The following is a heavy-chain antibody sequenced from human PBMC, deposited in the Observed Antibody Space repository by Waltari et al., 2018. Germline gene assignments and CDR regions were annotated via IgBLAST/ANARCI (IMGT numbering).Heavy chain of an antibody. D-gene: IGHD3-3*01. CDR2: IYYSGST. CDR3: ARNPRFLEWLTWFDP. V-gene: IGHV4-59*08. Sequence: QVQLQESGPGLVKPSETLSLTCTVSGGSISCYYWSWIQQPPGKGLEWIGYIYYSGSTNYNPSLKSRVTISVDTSKNQFSLKLSSVTAADTAVYYCARNPRFLEWLTWFDPWGQGTLVTVSS. CDR1: GGSISCYY. J-gene: IGHJ5*02.